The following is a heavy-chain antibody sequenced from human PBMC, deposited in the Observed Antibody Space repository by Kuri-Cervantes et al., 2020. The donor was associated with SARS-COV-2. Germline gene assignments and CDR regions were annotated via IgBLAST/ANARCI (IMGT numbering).Heavy chain of an antibody. Sequence: GGSLRLSCAASGFTFSSYWMSWVRQAPGKGLEWVANIKQDGSEKYYVDSVKGRFTISRDNAKNSLYLQMNSLRAEDTAVYYCARDRHLAVAGHSDYWGQGTLVTVSS. CDR3: ARDRHLAVAGHSDY. J-gene: IGHJ4*02. CDR2: IKQDGSEK. D-gene: IGHD6-19*01. CDR1: GFTFSSYW. V-gene: IGHV3-7*05.